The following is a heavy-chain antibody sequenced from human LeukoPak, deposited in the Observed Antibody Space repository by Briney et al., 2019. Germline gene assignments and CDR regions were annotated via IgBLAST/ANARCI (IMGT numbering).Heavy chain of an antibody. J-gene: IGHJ4*02. V-gene: IGHV3-23*01. CDR3: ARLGQLGYYFDY. D-gene: IGHD6-6*01. CDR2: IRGSGDSS. CDR1: GFTFSSYA. Sequence: GGSLRLSCAASGFTFSSYAMTWVRQAPGKGLEWVSSIRGSGDSSYYADSVKGRFTISRDNAKNSLYLQMNSLRAEDTAVYYCARLGQLGYYFDYWGQGTLVTVSS.